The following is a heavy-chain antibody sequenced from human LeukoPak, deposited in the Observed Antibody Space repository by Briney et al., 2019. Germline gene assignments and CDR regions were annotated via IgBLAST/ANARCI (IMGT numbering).Heavy chain of an antibody. J-gene: IGHJ4*02. Sequence: ASVKVSCKASGYTFTIYYIHWVRQAPGQGLEWMGIINPSGGSTTYAQKFQGRVTMTRDMSTSTVYMELSSLRSEDTAVYYCARAFTHGSPIDYWGQGTLVAVSS. D-gene: IGHD5-24*01. CDR3: ARAFTHGSPIDY. CDR1: GYTFTIYY. CDR2: INPSGGST. V-gene: IGHV1-46*01.